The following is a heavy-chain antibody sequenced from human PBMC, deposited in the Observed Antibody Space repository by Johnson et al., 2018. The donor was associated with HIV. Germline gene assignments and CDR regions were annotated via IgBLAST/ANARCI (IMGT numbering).Heavy chain of an antibody. J-gene: IGHJ3*02. CDR3: AKGDAFDI. CDR2: ISWNSGSI. CDR1: GFTFDDYA. Sequence: VQLVESGGGLVQPGRSLRLSCAASGFTFDDYALHWVRPAPGKGLEWVSGISWNSGSIGYADPVKGRFTISRDNAKNSLYLQMNSLRAEDTALYYCAKGDAFDIWGQGTMVTVSS. V-gene: IGHV3-9*01.